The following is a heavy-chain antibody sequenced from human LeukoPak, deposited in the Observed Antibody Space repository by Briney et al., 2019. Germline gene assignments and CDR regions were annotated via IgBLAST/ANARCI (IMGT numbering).Heavy chain of an antibody. Sequence: GGSLRLSCAASGLTFSLYSMNWVRQAPGKGLEWVSSISSSSSNVYYTNSVKGRFTISRDNAKNSLYLQMNSLRAEDTAVYYCSRGPRCGGGVWGFDYWGQGTLVTVSS. D-gene: IGHD2-21*01. J-gene: IGHJ4*02. CDR3: SRGPRCGGGVWGFDY. CDR2: ISSSSSNV. CDR1: GLTFSLYS. V-gene: IGHV3-21*01.